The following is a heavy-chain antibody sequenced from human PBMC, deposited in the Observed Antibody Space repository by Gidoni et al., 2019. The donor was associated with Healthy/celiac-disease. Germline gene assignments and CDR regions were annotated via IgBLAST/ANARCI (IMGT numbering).Heavy chain of an antibody. CDR1: GGSISSSSYY. CDR2: IYYSGST. V-gene: IGHV4-39*01. J-gene: IGHJ4*02. Sequence: QLQLQESGPGLVKPSETLSLTCTVSGGSISSSSYYWGWIRQPPGKGLEWIGSIYYSGSTYYNPSLKSRVTISVDTSKNQVSLKRSSVTAADTAVYYCASATWLQLEYYFDYWGQGTLVTVSS. CDR3: ASATWLQLEYYFDY. D-gene: IGHD1-1*01.